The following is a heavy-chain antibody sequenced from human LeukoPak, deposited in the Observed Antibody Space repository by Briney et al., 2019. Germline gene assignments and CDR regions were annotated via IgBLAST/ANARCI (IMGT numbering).Heavy chain of an antibody. J-gene: IGHJ3*02. D-gene: IGHD3-22*01. CDR1: GYSFTNQW. V-gene: IGHV5-51*01. CDR3: ARREYYYDSSGYYFDI. Sequence: GESLKISCKGSGYSFTNQWIGWVRQMPGKGLEWMGIIYPGDSDTRYSPSFQGQVTISADKSISTAYLQWSSLKASDTAMYYCARREYYYDSSGYYFDIWGQGTMVTVSS. CDR2: IYPGDSDT.